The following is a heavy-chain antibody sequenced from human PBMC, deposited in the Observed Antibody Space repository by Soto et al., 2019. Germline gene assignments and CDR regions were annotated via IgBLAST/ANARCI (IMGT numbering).Heavy chain of an antibody. J-gene: IGHJ4*02. D-gene: IGHD6-13*01. Sequence: SEALSLTCAVSVGSISRYYWRWNRQPPGKGLEWIGYIYYTGSTSYNPSLKSRVTISVDTSKNQFSLKLSSVTAADTAVFYCARSPYSSSWYMMSYFDYWGQGTLVTV. CDR3: ARSPYSSSWYMMSYFDY. CDR2: IYYTGST. CDR1: VGSISRYY. V-gene: IGHV4-59*01.